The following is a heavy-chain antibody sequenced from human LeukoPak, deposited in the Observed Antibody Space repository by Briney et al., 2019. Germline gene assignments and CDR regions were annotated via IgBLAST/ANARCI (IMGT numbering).Heavy chain of an antibody. Sequence: PSETLSLTCVVYGGSFSGYCWSCIRQAPGKGLEWIGEISHGGITKYNPSLTSRVTISVDSSKKQLSLNLTSVTAADTAVYYCARGIAVAVDYYYYYMDVWGKGTTVTVSS. CDR3: ARGIAVAVDYYYYYMDV. CDR2: ISHGGIT. CDR1: GGSFSGYC. V-gene: IGHV4-34*01. D-gene: IGHD6-19*01. J-gene: IGHJ6*03.